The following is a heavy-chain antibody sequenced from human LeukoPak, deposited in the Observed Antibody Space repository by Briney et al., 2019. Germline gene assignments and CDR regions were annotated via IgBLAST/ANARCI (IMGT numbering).Heavy chain of an antibody. Sequence: TSETLSLTCTVSGGSISNYYWSWIRQPPGKGLEWIGYISYSGNTNYNPSLKSRVTISVDTSKNQFSLKLSSVTAADTAVYYCARLTRIDSSGYGNFDYWGQGTLVTVSS. CDR1: GGSISNYY. V-gene: IGHV4-59*08. CDR2: ISYSGNT. CDR3: ARLTRIDSSGYGNFDY. J-gene: IGHJ4*02. D-gene: IGHD3-22*01.